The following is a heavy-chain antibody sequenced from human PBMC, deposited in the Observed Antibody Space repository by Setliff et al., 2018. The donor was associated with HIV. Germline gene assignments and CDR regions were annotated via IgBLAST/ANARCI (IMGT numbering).Heavy chain of an antibody. Sequence: TLSLTCSVSGASISSGSYYWSLIRLPAGKGLEWIGQIHTTGSTNYNPSLKSRVTISMDTSKNQFSLNLNSVTATDTAVYYCAKRTFGSGRLDPWGQGTLVTVSS. V-gene: IGHV4-61*09. CDR1: GASISSGSYY. D-gene: IGHD3-16*01. CDR2: IHTTGST. CDR3: AKRTFGSGRLDP. J-gene: IGHJ5*02.